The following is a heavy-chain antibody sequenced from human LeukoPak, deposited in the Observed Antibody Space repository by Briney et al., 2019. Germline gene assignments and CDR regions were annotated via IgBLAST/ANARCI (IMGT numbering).Heavy chain of an antibody. V-gene: IGHV3-9*01. CDR2: ISWNSGSI. Sequence: PGGSLRLSCAASGFTFDDYAMHWVRQAPGKGLEWVSGISWNSGSIGYADSVKGRFTISRDNAKNSLYLQMNSLRAEDTALYHCARGDYYDTNGNYYFDYWGQGTLVTVSS. J-gene: IGHJ4*02. D-gene: IGHD3-22*01. CDR1: GFTFDDYA. CDR3: ARGDYYDTNGNYYFDY.